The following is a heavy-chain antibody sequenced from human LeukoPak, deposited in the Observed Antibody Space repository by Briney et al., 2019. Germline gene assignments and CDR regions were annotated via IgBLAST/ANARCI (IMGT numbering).Heavy chain of an antibody. J-gene: IGHJ4*02. CDR2: IYTSGST. CDR1: GGSISSYY. D-gene: IGHD3-10*01. Sequence: PSETLSLTCTVSGGSISSYYWSWIRQPAGKGLEWIGRIYTSGSTNYNPSLKSRVTMSVDTSKNQFSLKLSSVTAADTAVYYCARDLSITMIRGVTFDYWGQGALVTASS. V-gene: IGHV4-4*07. CDR3: ARDLSITMIRGVTFDY.